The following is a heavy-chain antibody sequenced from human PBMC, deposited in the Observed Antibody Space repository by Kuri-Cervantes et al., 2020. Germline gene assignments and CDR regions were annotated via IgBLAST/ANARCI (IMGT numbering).Heavy chain of an antibody. V-gene: IGHV3-11*01. CDR2: ISSSGSTI. CDR3: TTELWFGELMFGDY. D-gene: IGHD3-10*01. Sequence: GESLKISCAASGFTFSDYYMSWIRQAPGKGLEWVSYISSSGSTIYYADSVKGRFTISRDNAKNSLYLQMNSLKTEDTAVYYCTTELWFGELMFGDYWGQGTLVTVSS. CDR1: GFTFSDYY. J-gene: IGHJ4*02.